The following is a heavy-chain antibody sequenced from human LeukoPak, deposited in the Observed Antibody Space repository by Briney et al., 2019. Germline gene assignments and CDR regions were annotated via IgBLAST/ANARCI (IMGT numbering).Heavy chain of an antibody. D-gene: IGHD2-2*03. J-gene: IGHJ4*02. V-gene: IGHV1-2*02. CDR1: GYTFTGYY. CDR3: ARQAPGYCSSTSCYPGDY. Sequence: ASVKVSCKASGYTFTGYYMHWVRQAPGQGLEWMGWINPNSGGKNYAQKFQGRVTMTRDTSISTAYMELSRLRSDDTAVYYCARQAPGYCSSTSCYPGDYWGQGTLVTVSS. CDR2: INPNSGGK.